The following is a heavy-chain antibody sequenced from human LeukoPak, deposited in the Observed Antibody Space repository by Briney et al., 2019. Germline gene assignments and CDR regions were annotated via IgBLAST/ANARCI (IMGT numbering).Heavy chain of an antibody. D-gene: IGHD1-26*01. Sequence: SETLSLTCTVSGGSISSYYWSWIRQPPGKGLEWIGNIYDSGSTNYNPSLKSRLTISVDTSKNQFSLKVSSVTAADTAVYYCARGQYSGSCFDNWGQGSLVTVSS. CDR2: IYDSGST. CDR1: GGSISSYY. V-gene: IGHV4-59*01. CDR3: ARGQYSGSCFDN. J-gene: IGHJ4*02.